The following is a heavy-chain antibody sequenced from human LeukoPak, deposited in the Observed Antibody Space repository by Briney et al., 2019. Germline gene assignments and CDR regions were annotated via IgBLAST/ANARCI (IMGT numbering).Heavy chain of an antibody. V-gene: IGHV4-59*01. CDR1: GGSISDYY. CDR3: ARIKEGDAFDI. Sequence: PSETLSLTCTVSGGSISDYYWSWIRQSPGKGLEWIGYIYLSGTTNYNPSLKSRVTISVDTSKNQFSLKLSSVTAADTAVYYCARIKEGDAFDIWGQGTMVTVS. CDR2: IYLSGTT. J-gene: IGHJ3*02.